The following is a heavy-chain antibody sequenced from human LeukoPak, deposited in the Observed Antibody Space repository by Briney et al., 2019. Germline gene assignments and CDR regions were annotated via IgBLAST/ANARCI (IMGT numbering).Heavy chain of an antibody. D-gene: IGHD3-3*01. J-gene: IGHJ4*02. CDR3: ARDFTPEWFDIH. CDR2: ISYDGSDE. V-gene: IGHV3-30*04. Sequence: GRSLRLSCVASGLAFSSYSMHWVRQVPGKGLEWVGVISYDGSDEYYTDSVKGRFTISRDNSKNTVYLQMNSLRADDTAVYYCARDFTPEWFDIHWGQGTLVTVSS. CDR1: GLAFSSYS.